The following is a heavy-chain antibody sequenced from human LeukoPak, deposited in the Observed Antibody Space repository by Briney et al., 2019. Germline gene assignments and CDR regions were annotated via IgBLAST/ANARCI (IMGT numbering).Heavy chain of an antibody. CDR1: GGSINTYY. CDR3: ARAYGEYSSSWYSSYYYAMDV. D-gene: IGHD6-13*01. V-gene: IGHV4-59*01. Sequence: SETLSLTCTVSGGSINTYYWSWIRQPSGKGLEWIGYIYYSGSTNYNPSLKSRVTISVDTSKKQFSLKLSSVTAADTAVYYCARAYGEYSSSWYSSYYYAMDVWGQGTTVTVSS. CDR2: IYYSGST. J-gene: IGHJ6*02.